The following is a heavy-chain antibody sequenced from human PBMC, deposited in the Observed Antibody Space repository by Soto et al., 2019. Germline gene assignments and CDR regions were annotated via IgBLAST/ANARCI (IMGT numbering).Heavy chain of an antibody. CDR1: GFTFSSYG. V-gene: IGHV3-30*18. J-gene: IGHJ4*02. Sequence: GGSLRLSCAASGFTFSSYGMHWVRQAPGKGLEWVAVISYDGSNKYYADSVKGRFTISRDNSKNTLYLQMNSLRAEDTAVYYCAKNVAGMDHNWGQGTLVTVSS. CDR2: ISYDGSNK. CDR3: AKNVAGMDHN. D-gene: IGHD6-19*01.